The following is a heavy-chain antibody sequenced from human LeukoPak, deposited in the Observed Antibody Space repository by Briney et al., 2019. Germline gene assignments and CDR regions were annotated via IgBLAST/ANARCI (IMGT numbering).Heavy chain of an antibody. CDR3: ARGYSSRLYNWLDP. D-gene: IGHD6-13*01. CDR1: GFTFSNFW. V-gene: IGHV3-7*03. Sequence: GGSLRLSCTASGFTFSNFWMGWVRQAPGKGLEWVANIKQDETEKFYLGSVKGRFTISRDNAKNSLYLQMNSLRVEDTALYYCARGYSSRLYNWLDPWGQGTLVTVSS. CDR2: IKQDETEK. J-gene: IGHJ5*02.